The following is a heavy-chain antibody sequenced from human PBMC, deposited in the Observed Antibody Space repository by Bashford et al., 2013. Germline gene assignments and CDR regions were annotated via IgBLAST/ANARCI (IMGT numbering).Heavy chain of an antibody. Sequence: GSLRLSCAASGFTFSNNWMHWVRQAPGKGLVWVSRINGDGSSTAYADSVKGRFTISRDNAKNTLYLQMNSLRAEDTAVYYCARDPCPAGVCYLNYWGQGTLVTVSS. J-gene: IGHJ4*02. CDR2: INGDGSST. CDR1: GFTFSNNW. D-gene: IGHD2-8*02. V-gene: IGHV3-74*03. CDR3: ARDPCPAGVCYLNY.